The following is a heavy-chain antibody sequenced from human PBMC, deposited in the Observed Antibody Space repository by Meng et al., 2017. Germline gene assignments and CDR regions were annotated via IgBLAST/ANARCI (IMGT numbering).Heavy chain of an antibody. J-gene: IGHJ4*02. D-gene: IGHD3-22*01. CDR1: GFPFGSYE. CDR3: ARDRQYYDSTDGDY. Sequence: GGSLRPSCAASGFPFGSYEMNWVRQAPGKGLEWVSYISSSGSTIYYADSVKGRFTISRDNAKNSLYLQMNSLRAEDTAVYYCARDRQYYDSTDGDYWGQGTLVTVSS. CDR2: ISSSGSTI. V-gene: IGHV3-48*03.